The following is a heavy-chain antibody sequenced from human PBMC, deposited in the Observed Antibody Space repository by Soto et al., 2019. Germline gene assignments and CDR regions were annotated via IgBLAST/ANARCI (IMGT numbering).Heavy chain of an antibody. CDR3: ARDSSNGYYLSDFDY. Sequence: PGGSLRIACAASGFTFSNYNMNWVRQAPGKGLEWVASISTRSHYIYYADSLKGRFTISRDNAKNSVDLQIGSLRAEDTTIYYCARDSSNGYYLSDFDYWGQGTLVTVSS. D-gene: IGHD3-3*01. CDR2: ISTRSHYI. CDR1: GFTFSNYN. J-gene: IGHJ4*02. V-gene: IGHV3-21*01.